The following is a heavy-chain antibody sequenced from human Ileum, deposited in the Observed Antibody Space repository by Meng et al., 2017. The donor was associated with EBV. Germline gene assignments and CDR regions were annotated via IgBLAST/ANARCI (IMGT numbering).Heavy chain of an antibody. Sequence: HVHLQESSPGLVQPSGTLSLTCAASCGSHSSSNWWGWVRQPQGKGLEWIGEIYHSGSTNYNPSLKSRVTISVDKSKNQFSLKLSSVTAADTAVYYCARSDEGYCSGGSCYGGGFDYWGQGTLVTVSS. J-gene: IGHJ4*02. D-gene: IGHD2-15*01. CDR2: IYHSGST. CDR3: ARSDEGYCSGGSCYGGGFDY. CDR1: CGSHSSSNW. V-gene: IGHV4-4*02.